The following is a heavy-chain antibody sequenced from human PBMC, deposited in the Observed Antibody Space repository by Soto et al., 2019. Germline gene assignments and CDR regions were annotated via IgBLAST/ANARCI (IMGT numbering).Heavy chain of an antibody. Sequence: GASVKVSCKASGYTFTSYYMHWVRQAPGQGLEWMGIINPSGGSTSYAQKFQGRVTMTRDTSTGTVYMELSSLRSEDTAVYYCARVDTAMAGDYWGQGTLVTVSS. CDR2: INPSGGST. J-gene: IGHJ4*02. V-gene: IGHV1-46*01. D-gene: IGHD5-18*01. CDR3: ARVDTAMAGDY. CDR1: GYTFTSYY.